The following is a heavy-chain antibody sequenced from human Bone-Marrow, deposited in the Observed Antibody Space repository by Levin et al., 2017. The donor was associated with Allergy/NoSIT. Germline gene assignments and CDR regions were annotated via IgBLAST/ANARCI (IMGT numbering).Heavy chain of an antibody. D-gene: IGHD6-19*01. V-gene: IGHV3-30*03. Sequence: GGSLRLSCAASGFSFSTYAMHWVRQAPGKGLEWVAYISYHGRDRYYADSVNGRFTISRDNSRTTLYLQMNSLRVEDTAFYYCARRGGEYNSGWDFFDSWGQGALVTVSS. CDR3: ARRGGEYNSGWDFFDS. CDR2: ISYHGRDR. J-gene: IGHJ4*02. CDR1: GFSFSTYA.